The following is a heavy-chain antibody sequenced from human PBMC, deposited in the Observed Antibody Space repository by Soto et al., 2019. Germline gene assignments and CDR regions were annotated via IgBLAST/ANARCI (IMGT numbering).Heavy chain of an antibody. J-gene: IGHJ4*02. Sequence: QVQLVESGGGVVQPGRSLRLSCAASGFTFSSYGMHWVRQAPGKGLEWVAVISYDGSNKYYADSVKGRFTISRDNSKNTLYLQMNSLRAEDTAVYYCVKAGLEGGSSWLHYWGQGTLVTVSS. CDR2: ISYDGSNK. D-gene: IGHD6-13*01. V-gene: IGHV3-30*18. CDR1: GFTFSSYG. CDR3: VKAGLEGGSSWLHY.